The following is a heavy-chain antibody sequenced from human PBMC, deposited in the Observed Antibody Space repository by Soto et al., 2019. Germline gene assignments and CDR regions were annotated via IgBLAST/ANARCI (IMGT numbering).Heavy chain of an antibody. CDR1: GFTFSSYA. CDR3: AREQYGDYALYYYYGMDV. V-gene: IGHV3-64*01. Sequence: EVQLVESGGGLVQPGGSLRLSCAASGFTFSSYAMHWVRQAPGKGLEYVSAISSNGGSTYYANSVKGRFTISRDNSKNTLYLQMGSLRAEDMAVYYYAREQYGDYALYYYYGMDVWGQGTTVTVSS. J-gene: IGHJ6*02. CDR2: ISSNGGST. D-gene: IGHD4-17*01.